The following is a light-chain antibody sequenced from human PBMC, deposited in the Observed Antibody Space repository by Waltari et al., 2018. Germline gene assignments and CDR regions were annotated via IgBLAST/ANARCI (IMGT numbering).Light chain of an antibody. Sequence: QSALTQPASVSGSPGQSITISCTGTSSDVGGYNYVSWYQQHPGKAPKLMIYDVSKRPSGVSNRVSGSKSGNTASLTISGLQAEDEADYYCCSYAGSSTSLYVFGTGTKVTVL. J-gene: IGLJ1*01. CDR1: SSDVGGYNY. CDR2: DVS. CDR3: CSYAGSSTSLYV. V-gene: IGLV2-23*02.